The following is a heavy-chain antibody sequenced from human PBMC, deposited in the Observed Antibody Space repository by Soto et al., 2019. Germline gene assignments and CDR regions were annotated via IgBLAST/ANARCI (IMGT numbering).Heavy chain of an antibody. J-gene: IGHJ5*02. V-gene: IGHV1-18*01. CDR1: GYTFTNYG. CDR3: ARGVGSGSYYNQYNWFDP. CDR2: ISAYNGNT. Sequence: QVQLVQSGAEVKKPGASVKVSCKASGYTFTNYGISWVRQAPGQGLEWMGWISAYNGNTKYAQKLQARVTMTTDTSTSTAYMELRSLRSDDTAVYYCARGVGSGSYYNQYNWFDPWGQGTLVTVSS. D-gene: IGHD3-10*01.